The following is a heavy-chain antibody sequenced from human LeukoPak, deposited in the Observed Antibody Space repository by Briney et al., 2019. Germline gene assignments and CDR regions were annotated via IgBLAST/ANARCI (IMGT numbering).Heavy chain of an antibody. J-gene: IGHJ4*02. V-gene: IGHV4-4*07. Sequence: SETLSLTCTVSGGSISDYYWNWIRQPAGKGLEWIGRLYISGTAHYSPSLKNRVTMSVDTSKNQFSLTLPSVTAADTAVYFCARATVSTWYWGQGTLVTVSS. CDR3: ARATVSTWY. D-gene: IGHD4-17*01. CDR2: LYISGTA. CDR1: GGSISDYY.